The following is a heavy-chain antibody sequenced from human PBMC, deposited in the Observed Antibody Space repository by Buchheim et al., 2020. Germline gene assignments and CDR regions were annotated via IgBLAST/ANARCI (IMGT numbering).Heavy chain of an antibody. J-gene: IGHJ6*02. CDR2: ISNSSSTI. V-gene: IGHV3-48*01. CDR3: ASTCSSTSCHSTYGMDV. Sequence: EVQLVESGGGLVQPGGSLRLSCAASGFTFSSYSMDWVRQAPGKGLEWVSYISNSSSTIYYADSVKGRFTISRDKAKNSLYLQMNSLRAEDTAVYYCASTCSSTSCHSTYGMDVWGQGTT. CDR1: GFTFSSYS. D-gene: IGHD2-2*01.